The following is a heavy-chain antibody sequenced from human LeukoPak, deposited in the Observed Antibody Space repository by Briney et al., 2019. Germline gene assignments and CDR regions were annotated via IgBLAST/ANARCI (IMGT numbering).Heavy chain of an antibody. J-gene: IGHJ6*02. D-gene: IGHD3-10*01. CDR2: IYYSGST. CDR1: GGSISSYY. Sequence: PSETLSLTCTVSGGSISSYYWSWIRQPPGKGLEWIGYIYYSGSTNYNPSLKSRVTISVDTSKNQFSLKLSSVTAADTAVYYCARVTMVRGVIGMDVWGQGTTVTVSS. CDR3: ARVTMVRGVIGMDV. V-gene: IGHV4-59*01.